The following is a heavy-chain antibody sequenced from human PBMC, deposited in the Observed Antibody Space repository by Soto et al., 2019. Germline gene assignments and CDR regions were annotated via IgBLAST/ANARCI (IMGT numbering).Heavy chain of an antibody. CDR3: ARGVDYDSRGYYFF. D-gene: IGHD3-22*01. J-gene: IGHJ1*01. Sequence: ASVKVSCKASGGTFSRYALSWVRQAPGQGPEWMGGIVPMFGTANYAQKFQGRVTITADESTNTAYMQLSSLRSEDTAVYYCARGVDYDSRGYYFFWGQGTLVTVSS. V-gene: IGHV1-69*13. CDR1: GGTFSRYA. CDR2: IVPMFGTA.